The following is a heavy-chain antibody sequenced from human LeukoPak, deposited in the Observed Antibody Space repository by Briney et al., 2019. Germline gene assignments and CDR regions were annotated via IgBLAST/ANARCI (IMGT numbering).Heavy chain of an antibody. CDR2: INHSGST. Sequence: SETLSLTCAVYGGSFSGYYWSWIRQPPGKGLEWIGEINHSGSTNYNPSLKSRVTISVDTSKNQFSLKLSSVTAADTAVYYCARGLPVPRPYYYYYYMDVWGKGTTVTVSS. V-gene: IGHV4-34*01. CDR3: ARGLPVPRPYYYYYYMDV. J-gene: IGHJ6*03. CDR1: GGSFSGYY.